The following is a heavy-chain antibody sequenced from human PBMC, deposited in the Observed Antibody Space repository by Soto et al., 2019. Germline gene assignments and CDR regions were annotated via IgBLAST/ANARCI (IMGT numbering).Heavy chain of an antibody. Sequence: PSETLSLTCTVSGGSVSNGNYYWSWIRQPPGKGLEWIGYIHTTGSTNYNPSLKSRVTISADRSRNQFSLKVNSVTAADTAVYYCARGWDAGYWGQGTLVTVS. CDR3: ARGWDAGY. CDR2: IHTTGST. V-gene: IGHV4-61*01. D-gene: IGHD6-19*01. CDR1: GGSVSNGNYY. J-gene: IGHJ4*02.